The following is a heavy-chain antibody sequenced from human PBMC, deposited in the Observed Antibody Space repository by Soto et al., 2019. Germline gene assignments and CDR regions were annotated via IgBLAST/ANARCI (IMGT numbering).Heavy chain of an antibody. Sequence: EVQLVASGGGLVKPGGSLRLSCAASGFTFSSYSMNWVRQAPGKGLEWVSSISSSSSYIYYADSVKGRFTISRDNAKNSLYLQMNSLRAEDTAVYYCARASHYDILTGYYGYYFDYWGQGTLVTVSS. CDR1: GFTFSSYS. J-gene: IGHJ4*02. V-gene: IGHV3-21*01. D-gene: IGHD3-9*01. CDR2: ISSSSSYI. CDR3: ARASHYDILTGYYGYYFDY.